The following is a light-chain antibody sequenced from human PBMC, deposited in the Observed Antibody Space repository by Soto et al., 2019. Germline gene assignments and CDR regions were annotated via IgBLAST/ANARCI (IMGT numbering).Light chain of an antibody. J-gene: IGLJ1*01. CDR2: ENY. V-gene: IGLV1-51*02. Sequence: QSVLTQPPPVSAAPGQKVTISCSGSSSDIGRNYVSWYKHLPRTAPKLLIYENYKRPSGIPDRFSGSKSGTSATLGITGLQTGDEADYYCGTWDSSLTTFVFGTGTKVTVL. CDR1: SSDIGRNY. CDR3: GTWDSSLTTFV.